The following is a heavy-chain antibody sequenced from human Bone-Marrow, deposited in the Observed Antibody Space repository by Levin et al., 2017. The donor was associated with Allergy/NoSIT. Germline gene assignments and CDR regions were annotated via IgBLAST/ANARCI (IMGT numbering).Heavy chain of an antibody. CDR2: ISYDGTNK. CDR1: GFMFNDYG. J-gene: IGHJ4*02. V-gene: IGHV3-30*03. CDR3: AAGDGPTHGSRGF. D-gene: IGHD6-13*01. Sequence: GGSLRLSCAASGFMFNDYGMNWVRQAPGKGLEWVSSISYDGTNKYYADSVKGRFTISRDNSKNTLYLQMNSLRLEDTAVYYCAAGDGPTHGSRGFWGQGILVTVSS.